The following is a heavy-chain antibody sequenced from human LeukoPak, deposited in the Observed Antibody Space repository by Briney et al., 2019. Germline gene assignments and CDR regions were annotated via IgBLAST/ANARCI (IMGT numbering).Heavy chain of an antibody. CDR3: AKGGHLLRLPILHYFDY. CDR2: ISGSGGST. J-gene: IGHJ4*02. Sequence: PGGSLRLSCAASGFTFSSYAMSWVRQAPGKGLEWVSAISGSGGSTYYADSVKGRFTISRDNSKNTLYLQMNSLRAEDTAVYYCAKGGHLLRLPILHYFDYSGQGTLVTVSS. V-gene: IGHV3-23*01. D-gene: IGHD3-3*02. CDR1: GFTFSSYA.